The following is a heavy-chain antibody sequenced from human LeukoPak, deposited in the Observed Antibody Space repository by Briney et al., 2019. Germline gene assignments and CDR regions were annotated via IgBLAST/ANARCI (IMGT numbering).Heavy chain of an antibody. Sequence: GGSLRLSCEASGFIFSTYWMHWVRQAPGEGLVWVSRINPDGSSRSYADSVRGRFTISRDNSKNTLYLQMNSLRAEDTAVYYCAKIGRSYDFWTGYYEEEVDYMDVWGKGTTVTVSS. CDR1: GFIFSTYW. V-gene: IGHV3-74*01. CDR3: AKIGRSYDFWTGYYEEEVDYMDV. D-gene: IGHD3-3*01. J-gene: IGHJ6*03. CDR2: INPDGSSR.